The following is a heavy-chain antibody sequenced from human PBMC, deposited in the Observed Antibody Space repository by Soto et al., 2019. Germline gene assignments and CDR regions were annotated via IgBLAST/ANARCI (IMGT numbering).Heavy chain of an antibody. Sequence: QITLKESGPTLVKPTQTLTLTCTFSGFSLSTSGVGVGWIRQPPGKALEWLALIYWDDDKRYSPSLKSRLAITMDTSNTRVVLTMTNMDPVDTATYYCAHIRYGSGLFDYWGQGTLVTVSS. V-gene: IGHV2-5*02. CDR2: IYWDDDK. CDR3: AHIRYGSGLFDY. D-gene: IGHD3-10*01. CDR1: GFSLSTSGVG. J-gene: IGHJ4*02.